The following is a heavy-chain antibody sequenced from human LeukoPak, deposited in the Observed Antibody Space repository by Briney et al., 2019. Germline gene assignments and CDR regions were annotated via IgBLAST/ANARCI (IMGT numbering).Heavy chain of an antibody. Sequence: PSETLSLTCTVSGGSISSYYWSWIRQPPGKGLEWIGYVYYSGSTNSNPSLKSRVTISVDTSKNQFSLKLSSVTAADTAVYYCAKARRGFEESSFDFWGQGTLVTVSS. CDR3: AKARRGFEESSFDF. D-gene: IGHD3-10*01. CDR1: GGSISSYY. V-gene: IGHV4-59*01. J-gene: IGHJ4*02. CDR2: VYYSGST.